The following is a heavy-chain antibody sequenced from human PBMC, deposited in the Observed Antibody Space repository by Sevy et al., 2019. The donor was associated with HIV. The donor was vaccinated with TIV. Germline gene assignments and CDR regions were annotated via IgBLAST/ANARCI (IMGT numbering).Heavy chain of an antibody. Sequence: SETLSLTCSVSGGSISKIGNYWGWVRQPPGGRLEWIGDIFHTGKTNYNPSLKSRFTISLDTSKNQLSLKLSSVTAADTAVYYCAKIYDYWGPGALVTVSS. CDR1: GGSISKIGNY. CDR3: AKIYDY. D-gene: IGHD3-3*01. V-gene: IGHV4-39*01. J-gene: IGHJ4*02. CDR2: IFHTGKT.